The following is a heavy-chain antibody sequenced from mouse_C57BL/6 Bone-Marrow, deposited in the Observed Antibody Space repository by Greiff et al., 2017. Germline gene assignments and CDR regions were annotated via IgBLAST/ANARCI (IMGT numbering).Heavy chain of an antibody. CDR1: GFSFNTYA. Sequence: EVQLVESGGGLVQPKGSLKLSCAASGFSFNTYAMNWVRQAPGKGLEWVARIRSKSNNYATYYADSVKDRFTISRDDSESMLYLQMNNLKTEDTAMYYCVITTVVSMDYWGQGTSVTVSS. J-gene: IGHJ4*01. CDR3: VITTVVSMDY. CDR2: IRSKSNNYAT. D-gene: IGHD1-1*01. V-gene: IGHV10-1*01.